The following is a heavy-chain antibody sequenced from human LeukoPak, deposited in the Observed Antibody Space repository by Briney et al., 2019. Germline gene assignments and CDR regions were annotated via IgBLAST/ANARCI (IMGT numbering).Heavy chain of an antibody. V-gene: IGHV3-30*18. J-gene: IGHJ4*02. D-gene: IGHD1-26*01. CDR1: GFTFSRYG. Sequence: GRSLRLSCAASGFTFSRYGMHWVRQAPGKGLEWVAVISYDGSNKYYADSVKGRFTISGDNSKNTLYLQMNSLRAEDTAVYYCAKDDSPGTSGDIDYWGQGTLVTVSS. CDR2: ISYDGSNK. CDR3: AKDDSPGTSGDIDY.